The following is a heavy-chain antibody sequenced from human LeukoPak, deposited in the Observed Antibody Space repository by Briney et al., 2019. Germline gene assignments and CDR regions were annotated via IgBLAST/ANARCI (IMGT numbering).Heavy chain of an antibody. CDR1: GFTFDDYG. D-gene: IGHD1-26*01. Sequence: GGSLRFSCTASGFTFDDYGMTWVRQAPGKGLEWVSGITWNGDSKGYADSVKGRFTISRDNARNSLYLQMNSLRAEDTAVYYCARVGLLHYPMDYWGRGTLLTVSS. CDR2: ITWNGDSK. J-gene: IGHJ4*02. V-gene: IGHV3-20*04. CDR3: ARVGLLHYPMDY.